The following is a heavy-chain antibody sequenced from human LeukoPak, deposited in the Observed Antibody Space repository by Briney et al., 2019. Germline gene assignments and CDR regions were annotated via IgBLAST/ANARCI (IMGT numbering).Heavy chain of an antibody. CDR1: GFTFSSSW. J-gene: IGHJ4*02. V-gene: IGHV3-7*01. CDR2: IKQDGSEK. D-gene: IGHD6-13*01. Sequence: GGSLRLSCAASGFTFSSSWMSWVRQAPGKGLEWVANIKQDGSEKYYVDSVKGRFTISRDNAKNSLYLQMNSLRAEDTAVYYCATAALDYWGQGTLVTVSS. CDR3: ATAALDY.